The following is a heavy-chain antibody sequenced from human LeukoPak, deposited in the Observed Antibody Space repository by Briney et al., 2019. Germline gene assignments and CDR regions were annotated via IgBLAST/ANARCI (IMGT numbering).Heavy chain of an antibody. CDR2: INHSGST. V-gene: IGHV4-34*01. J-gene: IGHJ4*02. CDR3: ARGMVRGVFLDY. Sequence: SETLSLTCAVYGWSLSGYYWSWIRQPPGKGLEWIGEINHSGSTNYNPSLKSRVTISVDTSKNQFSLKLSSVTAADTAVYYCARGMVRGVFLDYWGQGTLVTVSS. D-gene: IGHD3-10*01. CDR1: GWSLSGYY.